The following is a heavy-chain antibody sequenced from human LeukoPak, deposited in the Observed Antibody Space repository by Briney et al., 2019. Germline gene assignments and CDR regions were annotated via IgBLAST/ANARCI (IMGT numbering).Heavy chain of an antibody. CDR1: GFTFSSYW. Sequence: GGSLRLSCAASGFTFSSYWMSWVRQAPGKGLEWVANIKQDGSEKYYVDSVKGRFTISRDNAKNSLSLQMNSLRAEDTAVYYCARDLEEYCSGGSCSLFDYWGQGTLVTVSS. V-gene: IGHV3-7*01. CDR3: ARDLEEYCSGGSCSLFDY. J-gene: IGHJ4*02. D-gene: IGHD2-15*01. CDR2: IKQDGSEK.